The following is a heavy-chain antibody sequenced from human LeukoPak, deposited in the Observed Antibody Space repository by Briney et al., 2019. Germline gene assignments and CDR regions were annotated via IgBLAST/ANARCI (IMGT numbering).Heavy chain of an antibody. Sequence: SETLSLTCTVSGGSLSSYYWSWIRQPPGKGLEWIGYIYYSGSTNYNPSLQSRVTISVDTSKNQFSLKLSSVTAADTAVYYCARLRIPARYCSSTSCYELDYWGQGTLVTVSS. CDR1: GGSLSSYY. CDR2: IYYSGST. CDR3: ARLRIPARYCSSTSCYELDY. D-gene: IGHD2-2*01. J-gene: IGHJ4*02. V-gene: IGHV4-59*08.